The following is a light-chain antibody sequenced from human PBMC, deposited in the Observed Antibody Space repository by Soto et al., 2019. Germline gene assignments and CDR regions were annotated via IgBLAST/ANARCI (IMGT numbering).Light chain of an antibody. V-gene: IGKV1-9*01. CDR3: QQYNSYPST. CDR2: AAF. J-gene: IGKJ1*01. Sequence: IQLTQSPSSLSASVGDRVTISCRASQGIGTYLAWYQQKPGKAPKLLIYAAFTLHSGVPARFSGSRSGTDFTLTISSLQPDDFATYYCQQYNSYPSTFGQGTKVDI. CDR1: QGIGTY.